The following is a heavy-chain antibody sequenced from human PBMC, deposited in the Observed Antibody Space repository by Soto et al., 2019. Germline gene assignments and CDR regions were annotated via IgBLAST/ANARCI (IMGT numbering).Heavy chain of an antibody. CDR2: ISANGQGI. J-gene: IGHJ4*02. D-gene: IGHD1-20*01. CDR3: AKHRHYNTDQFHY. V-gene: IGHV3-23*01. Sequence: GSLRLSCTASGFTFTYYAFSWVRQAPVKGLEWVSAISANGQGIYYADSVRGRFTISRDNSKNTVFLRMDSLRAEDTAVYYCAKHRHYNTDQFHYWGQGTLVIVSS. CDR1: GFTFTYYA.